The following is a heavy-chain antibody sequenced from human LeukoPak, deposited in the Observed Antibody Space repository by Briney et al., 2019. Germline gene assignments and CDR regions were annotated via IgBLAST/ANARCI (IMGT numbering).Heavy chain of an antibody. D-gene: IGHD6-13*01. J-gene: IGHJ4*02. CDR3: AKGPGIAAADY. CDR1: GFTFSSYA. CDR2: ISYDGSNI. Sequence: GGSLRLSCAASGFTFSSYAMHWVRQAPGKGLEWVAVISYDGSNIYYADSVKGRFTISRDNSKNTLYLQMNSLRAEDTAVYYCAKGPGIAAADYWGQGTLVTVSS. V-gene: IGHV3-30-3*01.